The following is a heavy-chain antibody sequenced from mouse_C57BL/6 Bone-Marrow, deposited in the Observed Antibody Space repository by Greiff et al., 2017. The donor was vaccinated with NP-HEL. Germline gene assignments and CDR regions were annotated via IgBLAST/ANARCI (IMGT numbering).Heavy chain of an antibody. Sequence: VQLQQSGPELVKPGASVKIPCKASGYTFTDYNMDWVKQSHGKSLEWIGDINPNNGGTIYNQKFKGKATLTVDKSSSTAYMELRSLTSEDTAVYYCARSKFYYDYEAWFAYWGQGTLFTVSA. CDR2: INPNNGGT. CDR1: GYTFTDYN. D-gene: IGHD2-4*01. CDR3: ARSKFYYDYEAWFAY. J-gene: IGHJ3*01. V-gene: IGHV1-18*01.